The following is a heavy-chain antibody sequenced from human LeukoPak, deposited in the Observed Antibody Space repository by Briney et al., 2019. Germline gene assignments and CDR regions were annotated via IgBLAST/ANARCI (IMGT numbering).Heavy chain of an antibody. CDR1: GGSISSYY. CDR3: AREEGIAVAGMWDYYYYMDV. Sequence: SETLSLTCTVSGGSISSYYWSWIRQPAGKGLEWIGRIYTSGSTNYNPSLKSRVTMSVDTSKNQFSLKLSSVTAADTAVYYCAREEGIAVAGMWDYYYYMDVWGKGTTVTISS. CDR2: IYTSGST. D-gene: IGHD6-19*01. V-gene: IGHV4-4*07. J-gene: IGHJ6*03.